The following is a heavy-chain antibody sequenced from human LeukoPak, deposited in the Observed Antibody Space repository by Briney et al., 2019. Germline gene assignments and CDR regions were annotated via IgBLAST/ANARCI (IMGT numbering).Heavy chain of an antibody. J-gene: IGHJ4*02. CDR2: INHSGST. CDR3: ARGLPPVVRMYYFDY. D-gene: IGHD2-2*01. CDR1: GGSFSGYY. V-gene: IGHV4-34*01. Sequence: SETLSLTCAAYGGSFSGYYWSWIRQPPGKGLEWIGEINHSGSTNYNPSLKSRVTISVDTSKNQFSLKLSSVTAADTAVYYCARGLPPVVRMYYFDYWGQGTLVTVSS.